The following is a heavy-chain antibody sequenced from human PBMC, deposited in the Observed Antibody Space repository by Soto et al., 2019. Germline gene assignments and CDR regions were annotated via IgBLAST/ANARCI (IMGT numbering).Heavy chain of an antibody. V-gene: IGHV3-30-3*02. CDR3: ATGANFYYDTSRY. Sequence: QVQLVESGGGVVQPGRSLRLSCAASGFTFSIYALHWVRQAPGKGLEWVAVMSPNGNNQYYADSVKGRFTISRDTSKSTLYLQMTSLRPDDTAVYYCATGANFYYDTSRYWGQGTLVTVSS. J-gene: IGHJ4*02. CDR1: GFTFSIYA. D-gene: IGHD3-22*01. CDR2: MSPNGNNQ.